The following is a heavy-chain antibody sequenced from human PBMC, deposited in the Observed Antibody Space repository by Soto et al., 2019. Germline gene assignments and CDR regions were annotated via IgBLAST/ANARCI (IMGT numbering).Heavy chain of an antibody. V-gene: IGHV3-23*01. J-gene: IGHJ4*02. CDR2: ISGSGGRS. Sequence: EVQLLDSGGGLVQPGGSLRLSCAASGFTFSNYAMTWVRQGPGKGLEWVSGISGSGGRSYYADSVKGRFTISRDISKSPLYLPMNSLRAEDTAVYYCAKAYFVWASEQPYYFDYWAKGTLVTVSS. D-gene: IGHD3-16*01. CDR1: GFTFSNYA. CDR3: AKAYFVWASEQPYYFDY.